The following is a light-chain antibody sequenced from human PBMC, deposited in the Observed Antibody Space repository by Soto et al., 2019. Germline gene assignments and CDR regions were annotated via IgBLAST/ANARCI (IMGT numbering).Light chain of an antibody. CDR3: QHYNSYSH. CDR1: QTISSW. J-gene: IGKJ5*01. V-gene: IGKV1-5*03. CDR2: KAS. Sequence: DIQMTQSPSTLSGSVGDRVTITCRASQTISSWLAWYQQKPGKAPKLLIYKASTLKSGVPSRFSGSGSGTEFTLTISSLQPDDFATYYCQHYNSYSHFGQGTRLEIK.